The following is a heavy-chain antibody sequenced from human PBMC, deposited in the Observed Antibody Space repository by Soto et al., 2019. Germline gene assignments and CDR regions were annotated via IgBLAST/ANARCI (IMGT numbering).Heavy chain of an antibody. V-gene: IGHV3-11*01. CDR1: GVTFSDYY. CDR3: ARDQVARPRYNWFAP. CDR2: ISSSGSTI. J-gene: IGHJ5*02. Sequence: LRLSCAASGVTFSDYYMSWIRQAPGKGLEWVSYISSSGSTIYYADSVKGRFTISRDNAKNSLYLQMNSLRAEDTAVYYCARDQVARPRYNWFAPWGQGTLVTVSS. D-gene: IGHD2-15*01.